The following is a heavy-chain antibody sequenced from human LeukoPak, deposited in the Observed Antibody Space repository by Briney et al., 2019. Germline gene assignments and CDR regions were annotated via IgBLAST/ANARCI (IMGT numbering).Heavy chain of an antibody. Sequence: ASVKVSCKASGYTFTTYGISWVRQAPGQGLEWMGWISAYNGKTNYAQKLQGRVTMTTDTSTSTAYMELRSLRSDDTAVYFCARGVGYCSGTSCYFFDYWGQGTLVTVSS. J-gene: IGHJ4*02. V-gene: IGHV1-18*01. CDR1: GYTFTTYG. D-gene: IGHD2-2*01. CDR2: ISAYNGKT. CDR3: ARGVGYCSGTSCYFFDY.